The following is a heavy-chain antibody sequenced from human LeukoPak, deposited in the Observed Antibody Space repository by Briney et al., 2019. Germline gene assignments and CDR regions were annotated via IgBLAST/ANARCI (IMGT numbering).Heavy chain of an antibody. CDR3: ARGERGLFDY. Sequence: PSETLSLTCAVSGGSISSSNWWSWVRQPPGKGLEWIGEIYHSGSTNYNPSLKSRVTMSVDTSKNQFSLKLSSVTAADTAVYYCARGERGLFDYWGQGTLVTVSS. V-gene: IGHV4-4*02. D-gene: IGHD1-1*01. CDR1: GGSISSSNW. CDR2: IYHSGST. J-gene: IGHJ4*02.